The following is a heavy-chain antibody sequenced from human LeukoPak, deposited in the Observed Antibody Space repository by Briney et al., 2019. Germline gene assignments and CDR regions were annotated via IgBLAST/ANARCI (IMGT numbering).Heavy chain of an antibody. CDR1: GFTFSTYV. J-gene: IGHJ5*02. CDR2: ISGSGGST. V-gene: IGHV3-23*01. CDR3: ARDRWFDP. Sequence: GGSLRLSCAASGFTFSTYVMSWVRQAPGKGLEWVSAISGSGGSTYYADSVKGRFTISRDNSKNTLYLQMNSLGADDTAVYYCARDRWFDPWGQGTLVTVSS.